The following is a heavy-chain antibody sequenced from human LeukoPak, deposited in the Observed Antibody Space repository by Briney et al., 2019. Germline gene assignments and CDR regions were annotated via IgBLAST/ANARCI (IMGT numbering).Heavy chain of an antibody. Sequence: GGSLRLSCAASGFTFITYAMNWVRQAPGKGLEWVAHISSGGNVEYYLDSVRGRFTMSRDNAKSLLSLQMNSLRAEDTAVYYCARDTLNGPFVISLDYWGQGALVTVSS. J-gene: IGHJ4*02. V-gene: IGHV3-48*03. CDR3: ARDTLNGPFVISLDY. CDR1: GFTFITYA. D-gene: IGHD3-9*01. CDR2: ISSGGNVE.